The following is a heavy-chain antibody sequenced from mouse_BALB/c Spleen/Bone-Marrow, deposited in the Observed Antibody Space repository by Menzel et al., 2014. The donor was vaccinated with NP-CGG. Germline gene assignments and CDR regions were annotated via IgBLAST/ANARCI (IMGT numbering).Heavy chain of an antibody. J-gene: IGHJ4*01. D-gene: IGHD2-14*01. V-gene: IGHV1-4*01. Sequence: VQLQESGAELARPGASVKMSCTASGYTFTSYTMHWVKQRPGQGLEWIGYIHPSSGYTNYNQKFKDKATLTADKSSSTAYMLQSSLTSEHSAVYCCARRYDYAMDYWCQGPSVTVSS. CDR1: GYTFTSYT. CDR3: ARRYDYAMDY. CDR2: IHPSSGYT.